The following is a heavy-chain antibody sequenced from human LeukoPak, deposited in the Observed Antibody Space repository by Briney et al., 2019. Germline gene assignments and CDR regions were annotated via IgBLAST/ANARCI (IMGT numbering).Heavy chain of an antibody. CDR3: ARARPWDSSRSYYFGMDV. CDR2: IPGSGGAT. J-gene: IGHJ6*02. CDR1: GFTFSRDA. D-gene: IGHD3-22*01. V-gene: IGHV3-23*01. Sequence: GGSLRLSCAASGFTFSRDAMSWVRQAPGTGLEWVSSIPGSGGATYYADSVRGRFSISRDSSKNTVYLQMNSLRDEDTAVYYCARARPWDSSRSYYFGMDVWGHGTTVTVSS.